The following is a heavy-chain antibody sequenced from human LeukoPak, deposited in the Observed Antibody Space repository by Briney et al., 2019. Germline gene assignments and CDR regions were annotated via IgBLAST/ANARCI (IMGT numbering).Heavy chain of an antibody. CDR3: ARGLHYDFWSGFGSSVGYFDY. J-gene: IGHJ4*02. CDR1: GGSISSYY. D-gene: IGHD3-3*01. Sequence: SETLSLTCTVSGGSISSYYWSWIRQPPGKGLEWIGYIYYSGSTNYNPSLKSRVTISVDTSKNQFSLKLSSVTAADTAVYYCARGLHYDFWSGFGSSVGYFDYWGQGTLVTVSS. CDR2: IYYSGST. V-gene: IGHV4-59*01.